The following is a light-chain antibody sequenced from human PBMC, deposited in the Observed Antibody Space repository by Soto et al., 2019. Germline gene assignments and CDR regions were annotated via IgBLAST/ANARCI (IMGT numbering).Light chain of an antibody. CDR2: PNN. J-gene: IGLJ1*01. CDR1: NSNIECNT. Sequence: AVLTHPRTASSARGQKDTLSFFGRNSNIECNTVNWCQHLPGTAPNLLIYPNNQKPSGVRDRFSGSRSGASAFLAISGHQSEDEAEYYGAGWDGSRNGFGFGTETKGTVL. V-gene: IGLV1-44*01. CDR3: AGWDGSRNGFG.